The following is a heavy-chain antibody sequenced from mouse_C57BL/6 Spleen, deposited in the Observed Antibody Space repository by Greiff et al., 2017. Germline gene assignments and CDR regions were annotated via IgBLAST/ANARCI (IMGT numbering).Heavy chain of an antibody. CDR1: GYTFTDYY. V-gene: IGHV1-26*01. CDR3: AYYYGSSSAWFAY. D-gene: IGHD1-1*01. J-gene: IGHJ3*01. Sequence: VQLQQSGPELVKPGASVKISCKASGYTFTDYYMNWVKQSHGKSLEWIGDINPNNGGTSYNQKFKGKATLTVDKSSSTAYMELRSLTSEDSAVYYCAYYYGSSSAWFAYWGQGTLVTVSA. CDR2: INPNNGGT.